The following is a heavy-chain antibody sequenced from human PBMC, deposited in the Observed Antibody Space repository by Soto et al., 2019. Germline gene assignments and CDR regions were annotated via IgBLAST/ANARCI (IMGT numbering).Heavy chain of an antibody. Sequence: QVQLVQSGAEVKKPGASVKVSCKASGYTFTSYAMHWVRQAPGQRLEWMGWINAGNGNTKYSQKFQGRVNITRDTSASTAYMELSSLRSEDTAVYYCARVGRQTDAFDIWGQGTMVTVSS. V-gene: IGHV1-3*01. CDR1: GYTFTSYA. CDR3: ARVGRQTDAFDI. CDR2: INAGNGNT. D-gene: IGHD1-26*01. J-gene: IGHJ3*02.